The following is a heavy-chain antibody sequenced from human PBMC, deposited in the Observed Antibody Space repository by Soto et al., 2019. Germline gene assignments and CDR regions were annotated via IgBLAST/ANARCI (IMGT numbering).Heavy chain of an antibody. D-gene: IGHD3-22*01. CDR1: GGSISSDDYY. Sequence: SETLYLTCTVSGGSISSDDYYWSWIRQAPGRGLEWIGYIHSSGSIYYNPSLKSQATMSIDTAGNQFSLKVSSVTVADTAVYYCARDLDGLHDDTSGPFPRPGWGQGTLVTVSS. CDR2: IHSSGSI. CDR3: ARDLDGLHDDTSGPFPRPG. J-gene: IGHJ1*01. V-gene: IGHV4-30-4*01.